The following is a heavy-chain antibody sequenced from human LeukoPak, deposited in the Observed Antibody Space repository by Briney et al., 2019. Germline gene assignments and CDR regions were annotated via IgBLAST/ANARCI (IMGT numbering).Heavy chain of an antibody. J-gene: IGHJ5*02. V-gene: IGHV3-74*01. CDR1: GFDFSNYD. CDR3: ARAGGYEGNWFDP. CDR2: INSDGSST. Sequence: GGSLRLSCAASGFDFSNYDMNWVRQVPGKGLEWVSRINSDGSSTSYADSVKGRFTISRDNAKNTLYLQMNSLRAEDTAVYYCARAGGYEGNWFDPWGQGTLVTVSS. D-gene: IGHD5-12*01.